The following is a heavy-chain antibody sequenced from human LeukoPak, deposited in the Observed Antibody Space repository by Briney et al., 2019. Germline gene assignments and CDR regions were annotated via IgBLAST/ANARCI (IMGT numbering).Heavy chain of an antibody. V-gene: IGHV4-59*01. Sequence: ETLSLTCTVSGGSISSYYWSWIRQSPGKGLEWIGYIYYSGSTNYNPSLKSRVTISVDTSKNQFFLKLSSVTTADTAVYYCARLHRGEEAFDIWGQGTMVTVSS. J-gene: IGHJ3*02. CDR3: ARLHRGEEAFDI. CDR2: IYYSGST. CDR1: GGSISSYY.